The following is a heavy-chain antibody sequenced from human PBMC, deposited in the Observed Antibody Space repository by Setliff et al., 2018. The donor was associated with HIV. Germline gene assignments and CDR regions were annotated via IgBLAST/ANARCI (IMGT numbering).Heavy chain of an antibody. CDR2: INPNSGDT. V-gene: IGHV1-18*01. Sequence: ASVKVSCKASGYTFTSYGFSWLRQAPGQGLEWMGWINPNSGDTRYAQRFQGRVTMTRDTSTNTAYMELNSLTSDDTAVYYCARDLVVVAPYYCFDPWGQGTLVTVSS. D-gene: IGHD2-15*01. J-gene: IGHJ5*02. CDR3: ARDLVVVAPYYCFDP. CDR1: GYTFTSYG.